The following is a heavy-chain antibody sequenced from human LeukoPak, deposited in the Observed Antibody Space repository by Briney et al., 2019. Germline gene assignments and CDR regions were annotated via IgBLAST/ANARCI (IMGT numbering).Heavy chain of an antibody. CDR2: INHSGST. CDR1: GGSFSGYY. V-gene: IGHV4-34*01. J-gene: IGHJ4*02. D-gene: IGHD5-18*01. Sequence: SETLSLTCAVYGGSFSGYYWSWIRQPPGKGLEWIGEINHSGSTNYNPSLKSRVTISVDTSKNQFSLKLSSVTAADPAVYYCARTTWIQLWLRRGGGYFDYWGQGTLVTVSS. CDR3: ARTTWIQLWLRRGGGYFDY.